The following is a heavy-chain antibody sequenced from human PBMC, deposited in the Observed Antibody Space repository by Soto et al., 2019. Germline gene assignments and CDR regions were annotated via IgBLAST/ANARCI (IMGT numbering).Heavy chain of an antibody. Sequence: PSETLSLTCTVSGGSISSGDYYWSWIRQPPGKGLEWIGYIYYSGSTYYNPSLKSRVTISVDTSKNQFSLKLSSVTAADTAVYYCARVVDSSGYRGSDYWGQGTLVTVSS. CDR3: ARVVDSSGYRGSDY. CDR1: GGSISSGDYY. CDR2: IYYSGST. J-gene: IGHJ4*02. V-gene: IGHV4-30-4*01. D-gene: IGHD3-22*01.